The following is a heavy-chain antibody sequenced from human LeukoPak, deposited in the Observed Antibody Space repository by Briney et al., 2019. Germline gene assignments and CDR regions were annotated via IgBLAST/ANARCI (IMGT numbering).Heavy chain of an antibody. CDR3: ARGSIVGATSLPDY. Sequence: GGSLRLSCAASGFTFSSYYMHWVRQATGKGLEWVSAIGTAGDTYYPGSVKGRFTISRENAKNSLYLQMNSLRAGDTAVYYCARGSIVGATSLPDYWGQGTLVTVSS. V-gene: IGHV3-13*01. CDR2: IGTAGDT. D-gene: IGHD1-26*01. J-gene: IGHJ4*02. CDR1: GFTFSSYY.